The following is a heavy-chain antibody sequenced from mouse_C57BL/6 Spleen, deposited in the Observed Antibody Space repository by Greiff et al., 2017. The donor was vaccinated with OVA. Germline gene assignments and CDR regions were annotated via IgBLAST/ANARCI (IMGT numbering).Heavy chain of an antibody. CDR2: IDPSDSYT. CDR3: AREGRDY. J-gene: IGHJ2*01. Sequence: QVQLQQPGAELVMPGASVKLSCKASGYTFTSYWIHWVKQRPGQGLEWIGEIDPSDSYTNYNQKFKGKSTLTVDKSSSTAYMQLSSLTSEDSAVYYCAREGRDYWGQGTTLTVSS. V-gene: IGHV1-69*01. CDR1: GYTFTSYW.